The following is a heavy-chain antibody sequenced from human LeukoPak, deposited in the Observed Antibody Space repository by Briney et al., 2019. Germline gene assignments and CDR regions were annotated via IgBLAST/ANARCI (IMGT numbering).Heavy chain of an antibody. Sequence: SQTLSLTCTVSGGSINSGGYYWSWIRPHPGKGLEWIGYIYYSGSTYYNPSLKSRVTISVDTSKNQFSLKLSSVTAADTAVYYCARGVVRMSSSQYYFYYWGEGTLVSVSS. D-gene: IGHD6-13*01. CDR1: GGSINSGGYY. CDR2: IYYSGST. CDR3: ARGVVRMSSSQYYFYY. V-gene: IGHV4-31*03. J-gene: IGHJ4*02.